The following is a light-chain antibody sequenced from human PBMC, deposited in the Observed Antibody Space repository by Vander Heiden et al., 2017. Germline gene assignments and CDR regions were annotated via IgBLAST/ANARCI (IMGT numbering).Light chain of an antibody. CDR1: SSDVGSYNL. CDR3: CSYAGGRTFWV. CDR2: EVS. J-gene: IGLJ3*02. V-gene: IGLV2-23*02. Sequence: QSALTQPASVSGSPGQSLTLSCTGTSSDVGSYNLVSWYQKHPGKAPKFMIYEVSKRPSGVSNRFSGSKSGNTASLTISGLQPEDEADYYCCSYAGGRTFWVFGGGTKLTVL.